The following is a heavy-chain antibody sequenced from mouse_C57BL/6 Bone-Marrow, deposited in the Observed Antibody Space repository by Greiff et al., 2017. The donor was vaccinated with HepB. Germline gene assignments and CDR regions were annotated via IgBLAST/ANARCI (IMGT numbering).Heavy chain of an antibody. CDR2: ILPGSGST. CDR3: ARCDVGYYAMDY. Sequence: VKLQESGAELMKPGASVKLSCKATGYTFPGYWIEWVKQRPGHGLEWIGEILPGSGSTNYNEKFKGKATFTADTSSNTAYMQLSSLTTEDSAIYYCARCDVGYYAMDYWGQGTSVTVSS. CDR1: GYTFPGYW. J-gene: IGHJ4*01. V-gene: IGHV1-9*01.